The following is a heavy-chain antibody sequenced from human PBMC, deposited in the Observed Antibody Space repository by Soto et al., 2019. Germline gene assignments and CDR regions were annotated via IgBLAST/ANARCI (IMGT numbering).Heavy chain of an antibody. CDR1: GFIVSDTY. D-gene: IGHD2-15*01. CDR3: AREPRYCRGGSCPITGDAYDI. V-gene: IGHV3-66*01. Sequence: EVQLVESGGGLVQPGGSLRLSCTASGFIVSDTYVNWVRQAPAKGLEWVSVISNRGDTHYADSVRGRFSLSRDISDNTLHLQMNKLRVEDTAVYYCAREPRYCRGGSCPITGDAYDIWGQGKMVTASS. CDR2: ISNRGDT. J-gene: IGHJ3*02.